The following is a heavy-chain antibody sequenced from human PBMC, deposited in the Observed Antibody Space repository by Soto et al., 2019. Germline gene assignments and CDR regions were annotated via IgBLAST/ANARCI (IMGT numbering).Heavy chain of an antibody. J-gene: IGHJ4*02. Sequence: ASVKVSCKASGGTFSSYAISWVRQAPGQGLEWMGGIIPIFGTANYAQKFQGRVTITADESTSTAYMELSSLRSEDTAVYYCARRGPSDYYDSSGLDYWGQGTLVTVS. D-gene: IGHD3-22*01. V-gene: IGHV1-69*13. CDR3: ARRGPSDYYDSSGLDY. CDR1: GGTFSSYA. CDR2: IIPIFGTA.